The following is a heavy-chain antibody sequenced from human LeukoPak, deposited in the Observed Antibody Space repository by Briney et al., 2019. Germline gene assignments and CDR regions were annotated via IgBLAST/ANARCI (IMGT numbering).Heavy chain of an antibody. J-gene: IGHJ4*02. CDR1: GFTVSSNY. CDR3: VKDRTGTYTLDY. Sequence: GGSLRLSCAASGFTVSSNYMSWVRQAPGKGLEWVAFISDDGSRQHYADSVKGRFTISRDNSKNTLNLQMNSLRAEDTAVYYCVKDRTGTYTLDYWGQGTLVTVSS. CDR2: ISDDGSRQ. D-gene: IGHD3-10*01. V-gene: IGHV3-30*18.